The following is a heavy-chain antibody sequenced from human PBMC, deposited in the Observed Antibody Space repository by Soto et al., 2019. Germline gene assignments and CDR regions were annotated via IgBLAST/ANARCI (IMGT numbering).Heavy chain of an antibody. J-gene: IGHJ5*02. Sequence: NPSETLSLTCTVSGDSVSSGDNYWTWIRQPPGKGPEWIANVYYSSIINYNPSLKSRVTISVDTSKNHLSLKMISVTTADTAVYYCARGVASNPLAGQWFDPWGHGTLVTVSS. CDR1: GDSVSSGDNY. CDR3: ARGVASNPLAGQWFDP. CDR2: VYYSSII. D-gene: IGHD1-1*01. V-gene: IGHV4-61*03.